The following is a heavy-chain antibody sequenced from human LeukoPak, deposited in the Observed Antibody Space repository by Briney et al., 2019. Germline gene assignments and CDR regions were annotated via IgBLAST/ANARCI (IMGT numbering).Heavy chain of an antibody. D-gene: IGHD1-26*01. V-gene: IGHV3-30*04. CDR1: GFTFSSYA. CDR3: ARDYRAYSVAFDI. J-gene: IGHJ3*02. Sequence: GRSLRLSCAASGFTFSSYAMHWVRQAPGKGLEWVAVISYDGSNKYYADSVKGRFTISRDNSKNTLYLQMNSLRAEDTAVYYCARDYRAYSVAFDIWGQGTMVTVSS. CDR2: ISYDGSNK.